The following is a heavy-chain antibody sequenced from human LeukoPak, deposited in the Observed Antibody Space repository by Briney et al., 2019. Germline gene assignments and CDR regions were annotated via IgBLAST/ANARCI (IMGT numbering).Heavy chain of an antibody. J-gene: IGHJ3*02. V-gene: IGHV5-51*01. CDR3: ARYSINYYDSSGYAMNI. CDR2: IYPGDSDT. CDR1: GYNFTSYW. D-gene: IGHD3-22*01. Sequence: KAGESLKISRKGSGYNFTSYWVGWVRQMPGKGLQCLGTIYPGDSDTRYSPSFQGQVTISADKSISTAYLQWSSLKASDTAMYYCARYSINYYDSSGYAMNIWGQGTMVTVSS.